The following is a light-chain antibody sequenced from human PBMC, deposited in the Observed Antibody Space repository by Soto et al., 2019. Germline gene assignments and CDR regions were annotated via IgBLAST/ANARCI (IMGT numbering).Light chain of an antibody. CDR2: DAS. CDR3: HQRSNWPRT. J-gene: IGKJ1*01. Sequence: EIVMTQSPATLSVSPWERATLSCRASQSVRSNLAWYQQKPGQAPRLLIYDASNRATGIPARFSGSGSGTDFTLTISSLEPEDFAVYYCHQRSNWPRTFGQGTKVDIK. V-gene: IGKV3-11*01. CDR1: QSVRSN.